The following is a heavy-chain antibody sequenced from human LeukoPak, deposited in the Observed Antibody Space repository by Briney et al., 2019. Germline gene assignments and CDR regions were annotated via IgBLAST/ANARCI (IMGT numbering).Heavy chain of an antibody. V-gene: IGHV1-8*01. Sequence: GASVKVSCKASGHTFTSYDINWVRQATGQGLEWMGWMNPNSGNTGYAQKFQGRVTMTRNTSISTAYMELSSLGSEDTAVYYCARASSWYQLLSRFDPWGQGTLVTVSS. CDR2: MNPNSGNT. CDR1: GHTFTSYD. D-gene: IGHD2-2*01. J-gene: IGHJ5*02. CDR3: ARASSWYQLLSRFDP.